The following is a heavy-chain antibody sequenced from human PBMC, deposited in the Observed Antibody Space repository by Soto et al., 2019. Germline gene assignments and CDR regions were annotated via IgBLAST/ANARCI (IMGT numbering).Heavy chain of an antibody. J-gene: IGHJ4*02. CDR1: GFSISSGGFF. CDR2: IYYTGGT. V-gene: IGHV4-31*03. D-gene: IGHD1-1*01. Sequence: TLSLTCNVAGFSISSGGFFWNWIRQHPGKGLEWIGYIYYTGGTDYNPSLKSRVTISRDTSKNHLSLILGSVTAADTAMYYCARSTGTYFDYWGQGPPVTVSS. CDR3: ARSTGTYFDY.